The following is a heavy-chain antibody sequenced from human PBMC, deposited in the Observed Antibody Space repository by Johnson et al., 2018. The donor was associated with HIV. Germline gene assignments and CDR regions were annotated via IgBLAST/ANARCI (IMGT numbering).Heavy chain of an antibody. CDR2: IKSKTDGGTT. J-gene: IGHJ3*02. CDR3: TTYLEWELLHDAFDI. D-gene: IGHD1-26*01. CDR1: GFTFSSYG. Sequence: VQLVESGGGVVQPGGSLRLSCAASGFTFSSYGMHWVRQAPGKGLEWVGRIKSKTDGGTTDYAAPVKGRFTISRDDSKNTLYLQMNSLKTEDTAVYYCTTYLEWELLHDAFDIWGQGTMVTVSS. V-gene: IGHV3-15*01.